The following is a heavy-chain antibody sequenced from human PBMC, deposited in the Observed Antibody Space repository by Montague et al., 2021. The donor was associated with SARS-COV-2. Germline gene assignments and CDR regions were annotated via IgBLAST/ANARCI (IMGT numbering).Heavy chain of an antibody. CDR2: ISYAGRT. D-gene: IGHD2-2*01. CDR3: ARQLPPYCSTNKCYPYYFDV. CDR1: GGSISSPDYY. V-gene: IGHV4-39*01. J-gene: IGHJ4*02. Sequence: SETLSLTCTVSGGSISSPDYYWGWIRQSPGKGLERIGSISYAGRTYYNPSLRSRVSFSMDTSKNHFSLSLNSVTAADTAVYFCARQLPPYCSTNKCYPYYFDVWGQGALVTVSS.